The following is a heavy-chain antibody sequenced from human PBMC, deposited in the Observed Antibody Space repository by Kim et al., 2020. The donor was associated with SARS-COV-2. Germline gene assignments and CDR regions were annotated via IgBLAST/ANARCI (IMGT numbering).Heavy chain of an antibody. J-gene: IGHJ4*02. CDR2: NK. D-gene: IGHD1-26*01. CDR3: AKDIALGGGF. Sequence: NKYYADSVKGRFTISRDNSKNTLYLQMNSLRAEDTAVYYCAKDIALGGGFWGQGTLVTVSS. V-gene: IGHV3-30*02.